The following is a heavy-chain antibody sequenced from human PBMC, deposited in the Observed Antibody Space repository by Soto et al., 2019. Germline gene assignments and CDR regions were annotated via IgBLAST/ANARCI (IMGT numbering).Heavy chain of an antibody. V-gene: IGHV4-39*01. CDR1: GGSISSSSYY. J-gene: IGHJ4*02. CDR2: IYYSGNT. CDR3: ARQYYFGSGSYYNRPFGF. Sequence: PSETLSLTCTVSGGSISSSSYYWGWIRQPPGKGLEWIGSIYYSGNTYYNPSLKSRVTISVDTAMNQFSLKLSSVTAADTAVYYCARQYYFGSGSYYNRPFGFWGQGTLVTVSS. D-gene: IGHD3-10*01.